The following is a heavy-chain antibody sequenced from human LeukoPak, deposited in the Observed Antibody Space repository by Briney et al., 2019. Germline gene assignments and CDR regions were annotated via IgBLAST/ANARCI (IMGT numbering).Heavy chain of an antibody. CDR2: ISGSGGST. CDR3: AKGSQDAGYFDL. J-gene: IGHJ2*01. D-gene: IGHD2-15*01. V-gene: IGHV3-23*01. CDR1: GFTFSSYA. Sequence: GGSLRLSCAASGFTFSSYAMSWVGQAPGKGLEWVSAISGSGGSTYYEDSVKGRFTISRDNSKNTLYLQMNSLRAEDTAVYYCAKGSQDAGYFDLWGRGTLVTVSS.